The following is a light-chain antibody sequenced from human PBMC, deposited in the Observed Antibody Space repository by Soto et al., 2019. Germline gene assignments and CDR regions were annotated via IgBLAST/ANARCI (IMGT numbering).Light chain of an antibody. CDR1: SSDVGAYDY. V-gene: IGLV2-14*03. CDR2: EVS. Sequence: LTQPASVYGSPGQSITISCTGTSSDVGAYDYVSWYQQHPDKAPKLMIYEVSNRPSGVSNRFSGSKSVNTATLAISGLQAEDEADYYCSSYTSSSTRVFGTGTKVTVL. CDR3: SSYTSSSTRV. J-gene: IGLJ1*01.